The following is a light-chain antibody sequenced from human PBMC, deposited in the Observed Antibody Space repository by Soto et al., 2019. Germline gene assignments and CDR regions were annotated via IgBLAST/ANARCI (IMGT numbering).Light chain of an antibody. V-gene: IGLV2-23*02. J-gene: IGLJ7*01. CDR1: SSDVGSHNL. Sequence: QCALTQPASVSGSPGQSITISCTGTSSDVGSHNLVSWYQQHPGQAPKLMIYEVSKRPLGVSTRFSASKSGNTASLTISGLQAEDEADYYCCSYGGSRAVFGGGTQLTVL. CDR3: CSYGGSRAV. CDR2: EVS.